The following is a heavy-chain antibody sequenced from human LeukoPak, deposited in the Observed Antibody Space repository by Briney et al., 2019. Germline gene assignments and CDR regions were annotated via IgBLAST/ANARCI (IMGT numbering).Heavy chain of an antibody. J-gene: IGHJ6*02. Sequence: PSETLSLTCTVSGGPISSGGYYWSWIRQPPGKGLEWIGYIYYSGSTYYNPSLKSRVTISVDTSKNQFSLKLSSVTAADTAVYYCARGDLGLADYYYYGMDVWGQGTTVTVSS. CDR1: GGPISSGGYY. CDR3: ARGDLGLADYYYYGMDV. CDR2: IYYSGST. D-gene: IGHD3-3*01. V-gene: IGHV4-30-4*01.